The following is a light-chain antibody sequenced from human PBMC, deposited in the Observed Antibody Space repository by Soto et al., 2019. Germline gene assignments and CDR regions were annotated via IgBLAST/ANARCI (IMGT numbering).Light chain of an antibody. V-gene: IGKV3-20*01. Sequence: EIVLTQSPGTLSLFPGERATLSCRASQSVSSRNLAWYRQKPGQAPSLLIYGAFNRATGIPDRFSGSGSATDFTLTISKPEPADFALYYCLLYGDSPPAYTFGQGTKLDIK. CDR2: GAF. CDR3: LLYGDSPPAYT. J-gene: IGKJ2*01. CDR1: QSVSSRN.